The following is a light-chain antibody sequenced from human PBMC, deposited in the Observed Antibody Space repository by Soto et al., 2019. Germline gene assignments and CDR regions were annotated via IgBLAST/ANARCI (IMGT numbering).Light chain of an antibody. J-gene: IGLJ3*02. CDR3: LLWYGGPQHLV. CDR1: TGAVTSGHY. CDR2: STS. V-gene: IGLV7-43*01. Sequence: QAVVTQEPSLTVSPGGTVTLTCASSTGAVTSGHYSNWFQQKPGQAPRPLIYSTSNKPSWTPARFSGSLLGGKAALTLSGVHHEDAAEYYCLLWYGGPQHLVFGGGTKLTVL.